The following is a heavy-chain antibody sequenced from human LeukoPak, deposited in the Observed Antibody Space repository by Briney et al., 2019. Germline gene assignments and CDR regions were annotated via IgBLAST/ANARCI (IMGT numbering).Heavy chain of an antibody. Sequence: ASVKVSCKASGYTFTSYYMHWVRQAPGQGLEWMGWISAYNGNTNYAQKLQGRVTMTTDTSTSTAYMELRSLRSDDTAVYYCASRGPNTGNAFDIWGQGTMVTVSS. CDR3: ASRGPNTGNAFDI. D-gene: IGHD3-10*01. V-gene: IGHV1-18*04. J-gene: IGHJ3*02. CDR1: GYTFTSYY. CDR2: ISAYNGNT.